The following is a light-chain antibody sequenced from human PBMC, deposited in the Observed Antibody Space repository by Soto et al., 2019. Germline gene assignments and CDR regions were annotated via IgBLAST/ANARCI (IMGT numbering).Light chain of an antibody. CDR1: QGISSY. V-gene: IGKV1-39*01. CDR2: SAS. CDR3: QQSSNIPWT. J-gene: IGKJ5*01. Sequence: DIQMTQSPSSLSASIGDRVTITCRASQGISSYLAWYQQKPGKVPKLLIYSASSLVTGVPPRFRGSASGTEFTLSISSLQREDFATYFCQQSSNIPWTF.